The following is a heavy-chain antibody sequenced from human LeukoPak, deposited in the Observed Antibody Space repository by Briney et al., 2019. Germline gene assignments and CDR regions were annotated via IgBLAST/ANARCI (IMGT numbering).Heavy chain of an antibody. CDR1: GGSISRGDYY. J-gene: IGHJ4*02. CDR3: AREGGTYSFDY. CDR2: IYYSGNT. D-gene: IGHD1-26*01. Sequence: SQTLSLTCTVSGGSISRGDYYWSWIRQPPGKGLEWIGHIYYSGNTYYNPSLKSRLTLSVGTSKNQFSLKLTSVTAADTAVYYCAREGGTYSFDYWGQGTLVTVSS. V-gene: IGHV4-30-4*08.